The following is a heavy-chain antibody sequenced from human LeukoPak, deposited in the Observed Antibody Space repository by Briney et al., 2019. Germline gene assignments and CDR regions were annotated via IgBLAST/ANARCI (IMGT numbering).Heavy chain of an antibody. J-gene: IGHJ6*03. D-gene: IGHD3-10*01. V-gene: IGHV1-8*02. CDR3: ARGRGTVVRGVNYYYYYMDV. CDR1: GYTFTTYG. Sequence: ASVKVSCKASGYTFTTYGITWVRQATGHGLEWMGWMNPNSGNTGYAQKFQRRVTMTRDTSISTAYMELSSLRSEDTDVYYCARGRGTVVRGVNYYYYYMDVWGKGSTVTISS. CDR2: MNPNSGNT.